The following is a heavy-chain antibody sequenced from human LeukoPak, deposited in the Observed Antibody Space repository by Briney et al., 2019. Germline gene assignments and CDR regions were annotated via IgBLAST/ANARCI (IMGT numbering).Heavy chain of an antibody. D-gene: IGHD1-1*01. J-gene: IGHJ4*02. CDR3: AKDKNWNVCDY. V-gene: IGHV3-7*01. CDR2: INQDGIVK. CDR1: GFTFSSSS. Sequence: GGSLRLSCAAPGFTFSSSSMNWVRQGPGKGREWGAHINQDGIVKNYVDSVKGRFTISRDNANNFLYLQMNSLRAEDTAVYYCAKDKNWNVCDYWGRGTLVTVSS.